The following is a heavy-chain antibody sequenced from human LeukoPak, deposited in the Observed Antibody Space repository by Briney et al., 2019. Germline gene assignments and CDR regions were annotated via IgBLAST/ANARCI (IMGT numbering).Heavy chain of an antibody. J-gene: IGHJ4*02. V-gene: IGHV4-59*01. CDR2: IYYSGST. Sequence: SEALSLACTVSGGSISSYYWSWIRQPPGKGLEWIGYIYYSGSTNYNPSLRSRVTISVDTSKNQFSLKLSSVTAADTAVYYCARDKGDYFDYWGQGTLVTVSS. CDR1: GGSISSYY. CDR3: ARDKGDYFDY. D-gene: IGHD3-16*01.